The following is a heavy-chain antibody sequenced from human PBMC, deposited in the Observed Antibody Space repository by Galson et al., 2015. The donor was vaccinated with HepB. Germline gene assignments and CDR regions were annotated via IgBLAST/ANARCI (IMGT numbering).Heavy chain of an antibody. J-gene: IGHJ3*02. D-gene: IGHD3-22*01. V-gene: IGHV3-66*02. CDR2: IYSGDNT. CDR1: GFTFSSYW. CDR3: AKITMIVVAHDAFDI. Sequence: SLRLSCAASGFTFSSYWMTWVRQAPGKGLEWVSVIYSGDNTYYADSVKGRFTISRDNSKNTLYLQMNSLRAEDTAVYYCAKITMIVVAHDAFDIWGQGTMVTVSS.